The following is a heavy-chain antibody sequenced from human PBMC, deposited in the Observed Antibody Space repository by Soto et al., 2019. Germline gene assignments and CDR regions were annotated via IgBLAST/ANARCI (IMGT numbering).Heavy chain of an antibody. CDR1: GFISNNYG. CDR3: ARPTMIRGVLGY. J-gene: IGHJ4*02. V-gene: IGHV3-30*03. Sequence: QVQLVESGGGVVQPGRSLRLSCAASGFISNNYGMHWVRQAPGKGLEWVAVISYDGSDKHYADSVKGRFTISRDNFKNTLYLKMNSLRAEDTAVYYCARPTMIRGVLGYWGQGTLVTISS. D-gene: IGHD3-10*01. CDR2: ISYDGSDK.